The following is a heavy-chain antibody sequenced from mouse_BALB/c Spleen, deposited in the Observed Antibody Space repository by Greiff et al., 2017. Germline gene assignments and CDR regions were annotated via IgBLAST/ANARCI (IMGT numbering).Heavy chain of an antibody. J-gene: IGHJ3*01. V-gene: IGHV1S81*02. CDR1: GYTFTSYY. Sequence: QVQLQQSGAELVKPGASVKLSCKASGYTFTSYYMYWVKQRPGQGLEWIGEINPSNGGTNFNAKFKSKATLTVDKSSSTAYMQLSSLTSEDSAVYYCTRSFAYWGQGTLVTVSA. CDR3: TRSFAY. CDR2: INPSNGGT.